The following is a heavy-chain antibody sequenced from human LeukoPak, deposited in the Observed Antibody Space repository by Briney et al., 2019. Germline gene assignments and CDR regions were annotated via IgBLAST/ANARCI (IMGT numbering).Heavy chain of an antibody. CDR1: GFTLSNYW. CDR3: ARFVVVTAGDY. V-gene: IGHV3-74*01. D-gene: IGHD2-21*02. CDR2: LHSNGAFT. Sequence: GGSLRLSCSASGFTLSNYWMHWVRQAPGKGLVWVARLHSNGAFTTYADSVKGRFTISRDTAKNTLYLQMNSLRVEDTTVYYCARFVVVTAGDYWGQGTLVTVSA. J-gene: IGHJ4*01.